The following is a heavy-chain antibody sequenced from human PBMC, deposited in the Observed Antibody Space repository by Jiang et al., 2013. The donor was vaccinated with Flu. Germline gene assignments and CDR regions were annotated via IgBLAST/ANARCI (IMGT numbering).Heavy chain of an antibody. CDR3: ARLDRVRWPQLFFDY. CDR1: GGSISSSSYY. Sequence: GPGLVKPSETLSLTCTVSGGSISSSSYYWGWIRQPPGKGLEWIGSISYSGRTYHNPSLKSRVTISVDTPRENQFSLKLTSVTAADTAVYYCARLDRVRWPQLFFDYWGQGTLVTVSS. J-gene: IGHJ4*02. D-gene: IGHD5-24*01. V-gene: IGHV4-39*01. CDR2: ISYSGRT.